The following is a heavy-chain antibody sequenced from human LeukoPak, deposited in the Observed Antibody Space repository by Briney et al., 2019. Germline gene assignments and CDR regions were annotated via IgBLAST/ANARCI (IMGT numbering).Heavy chain of an antibody. V-gene: IGHV4-39*01. CDR2: MSNSGST. J-gene: IGHJ4*02. Sequence: SETLSPTCTVPGGSISSSSYYGGWIRQSPGKGLEWIGTMSNSGSTYYNPSLKSRVTISGDTAKNQFSLKLSSVTAADTAVYYCARRSQAAAGRGIDYWGQGTLVTVSS. CDR3: ARRSQAAAGRGIDY. CDR1: GGSISSSSYY. D-gene: IGHD6-13*01.